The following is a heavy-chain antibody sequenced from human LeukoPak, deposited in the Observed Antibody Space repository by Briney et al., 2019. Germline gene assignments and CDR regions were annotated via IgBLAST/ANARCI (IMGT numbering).Heavy chain of an antibody. J-gene: IGHJ3*02. V-gene: IGHV4-34*01. CDR3: ARRARGRFLELYHSKYAFDI. Sequence: PSETLSLTCAVYGGSFSGYYWSWIRQPPGKGPEWIGEINHSGSTNYNPSLKSRVTISVDTSKNQFSLKLSSVTAADTAVYYCARRARGRFLELYHSKYAFDIWGQGTMVTVSS. CDR2: INHSGST. CDR1: GGSFSGYY. D-gene: IGHD3-3*01.